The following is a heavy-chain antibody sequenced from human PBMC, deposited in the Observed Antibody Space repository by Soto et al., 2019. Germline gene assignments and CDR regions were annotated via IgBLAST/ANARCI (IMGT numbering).Heavy chain of an antibody. D-gene: IGHD6-13*01. J-gene: IGHJ4*02. CDR1: GFTFSSYS. CDR3: ARGGGSSPYYFDY. CDR2: ISSGSSYI. Sequence: SLRVSCAASGFTFSSYSMNWVRQAPGKGLEWVSSISSGSSYIYYADSVKGRFTISRDNAKNSLYLQMNSLRAEDTAVYYCARGGGSSPYYFDYWGQGTLVTVSS. V-gene: IGHV3-21*01.